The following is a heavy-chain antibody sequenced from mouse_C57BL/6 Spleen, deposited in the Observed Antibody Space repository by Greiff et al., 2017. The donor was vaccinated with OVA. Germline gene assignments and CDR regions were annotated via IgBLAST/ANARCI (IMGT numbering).Heavy chain of an antibody. CDR3: ARRYRDYAMGY. CDR2: IYPGSGST. CDR1: GYTFTSYW. J-gene: IGHJ4*01. Sequence: VQLQESGAELVKPGASVKMSCKASGYTFTSYWITWVKQRPGQGLEWIGDIYPGSGSTNYNEKFKSKATLTVDTSSSTAYMQLSSLTAEDSAVYYCARRYRDYAMGYWGQGTSVTVSS. V-gene: IGHV1-55*01. D-gene: IGHD1-1*01.